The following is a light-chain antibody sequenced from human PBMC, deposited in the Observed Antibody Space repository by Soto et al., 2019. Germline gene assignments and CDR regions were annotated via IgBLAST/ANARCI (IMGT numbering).Light chain of an antibody. CDR2: KDS. J-gene: IGLJ3*02. V-gene: IGLV3-25*02. CDR3: QTADSSGFYRV. CDR1: ALTKQH. Sequence: SYELTQPPSVSVSPGQTARITCSGDALTKQHAYWYQQKPGQAPVLVIYKDSERPSGIPERFSGSSSGTTVTLTISGVQAEDEAEYTCQTADSSGFYRVFGGGTKVTVL.